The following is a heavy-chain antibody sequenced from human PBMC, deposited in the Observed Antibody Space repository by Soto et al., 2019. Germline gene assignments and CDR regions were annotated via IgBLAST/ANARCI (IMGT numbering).Heavy chain of an antibody. CDR3: ARGNLDV. CDR2: VSHVDDNK. Sequence: QVQVVESGGGVVRPGTSLRLSCAASGFTFNLFTFHWVRQAPGGGLEWVAVVSHVDDNKFYADSVKGRFTISSDNSKNTLYRQMDNLRTEDTALYYCARGNLDVWGQGTTVTVSS. D-gene: IGHD1-1*01. V-gene: IGHV3-30-3*01. CDR1: GFTFNLFT. J-gene: IGHJ6*02.